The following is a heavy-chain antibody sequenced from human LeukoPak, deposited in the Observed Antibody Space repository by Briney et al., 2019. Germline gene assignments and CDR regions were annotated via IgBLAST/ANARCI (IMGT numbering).Heavy chain of an antibody. CDR3: ARGYCSSTSCHDAFDI. D-gene: IGHD2-2*01. Sequence: SETLSLTCAVSGGSISSGGYSWSWIRQPPGKGLEWIGYIYQSGSTYYNPSLKSRVTISVDRSKNQFSLKLSSVTAADTAVYYCARGYCSSTSCHDAFDIWGQGTMVTVSS. J-gene: IGHJ3*02. CDR1: GGSISSGGYS. V-gene: IGHV4-30-2*01. CDR2: IYQSGST.